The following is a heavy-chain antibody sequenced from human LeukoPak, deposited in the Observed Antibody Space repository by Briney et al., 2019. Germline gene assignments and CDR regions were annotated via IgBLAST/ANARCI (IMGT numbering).Heavy chain of an antibody. J-gene: IGHJ3*02. D-gene: IGHD5-24*01. CDR2: ISGTSSII. CDR1: GFTFSSYS. CDR3: ARGTWDGDRTFDI. V-gene: IGHV3-48*02. Sequence: GGSLRLSCAASGFTFSSYSMNWVRQAPGKGLEWISYISGTSSIIYYTPSVKGRFTISRDNGKSSLYLQMNSLRDDDTAVYFCARGTWDGDRTFDIWGQRAMVTVSS.